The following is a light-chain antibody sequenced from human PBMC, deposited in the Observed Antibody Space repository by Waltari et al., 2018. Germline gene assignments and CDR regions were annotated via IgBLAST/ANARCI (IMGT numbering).Light chain of an antibody. CDR3: SSYTSSATLM. CDR2: DVS. J-gene: IGLJ3*02. Sequence: QSALTQPASVSGSPGQSITISCTGTSSDVGGYNYFSWYQQHPGKAPKLVIFDVSKRPSGISNRFSGSKSGNTASLTISGLQAEDEADYYCSSYTSSATLMFGAGTKLTVL. V-gene: IGLV2-14*01. CDR1: SSDVGGYNY.